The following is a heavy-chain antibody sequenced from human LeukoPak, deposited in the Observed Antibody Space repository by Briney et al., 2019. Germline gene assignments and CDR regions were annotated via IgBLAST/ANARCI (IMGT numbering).Heavy chain of an antibody. Sequence: GASVKVSCKASGGTFSSYAISWVRQAPGQGLEWMGGIIPIFGTANYAQKFQGRVTITADESTSTAYMELSSLRSEDTAVYYCARAPSQYSSSWYGYFDYWGQGTLVTVSS. CDR2: IIPIFGTA. CDR3: ARAPSQYSSSWYGYFDY. V-gene: IGHV1-69*13. J-gene: IGHJ4*02. D-gene: IGHD6-13*01. CDR1: GGTFSSYA.